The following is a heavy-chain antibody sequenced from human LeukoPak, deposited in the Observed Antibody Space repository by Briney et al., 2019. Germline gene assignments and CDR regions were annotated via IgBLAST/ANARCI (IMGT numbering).Heavy chain of an antibody. CDR2: MGVSGDNV. Sequence: GGSLRLSCAASGFTFSAYGVTWVRQAPGRGLEWVSSMGVSGDNVHYADSVKGRFAISRDNSKNTLYLQMNSLRAEDAAVYYCAKDPNGDYVGAFDTWGQGTMVIVSS. D-gene: IGHD4-17*01. J-gene: IGHJ3*02. CDR1: GFTFSAYG. V-gene: IGHV3-23*01. CDR3: AKDPNGDYVGAFDT.